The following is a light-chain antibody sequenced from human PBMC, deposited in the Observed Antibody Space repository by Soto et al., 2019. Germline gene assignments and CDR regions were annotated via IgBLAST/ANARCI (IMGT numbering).Light chain of an antibody. CDR2: GAS. CDR1: QSVSNSY. J-gene: IGKJ1*01. Sequence: DIVLTQSPGTLSLSPGERATLSCRASQSVSNSYLAWYQQKPGQAPRLLIYGASTRATGIPARFSGSGSGTEFTLTISSLQSEDFAVYYCQQYNNWPPWTFGQGTKVEIK. CDR3: QQYNNWPPWT. V-gene: IGKV3-15*01.